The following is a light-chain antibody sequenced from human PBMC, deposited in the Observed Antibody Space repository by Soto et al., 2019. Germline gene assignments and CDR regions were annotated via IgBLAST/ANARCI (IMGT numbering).Light chain of an antibody. CDR3: QQYDNLPPGT. CDR1: QDISNY. V-gene: IGKV1-33*01. CDR2: DAS. Sequence: DIQMTQSPSSLSASVGDRVTITCQASQDISNYLNWYQQKPGKAPKLLIYDASNLETGVPSRFIGSGSGTDFTFTISSLQPEDIATYYCQQYDNLPPGTFGQGTKVEIK. J-gene: IGKJ1*01.